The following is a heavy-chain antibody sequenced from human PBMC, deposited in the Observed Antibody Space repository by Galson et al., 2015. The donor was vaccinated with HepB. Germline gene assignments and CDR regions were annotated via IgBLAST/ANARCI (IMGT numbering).Heavy chain of an antibody. V-gene: IGHV1-69*02. Sequence: SVKVSCKASGGTFSSYTISWVRQAPGQGLEWMGRIIPILGIANYAQKFQGRVTITADKSTSTAYMELSSLRSEDTAVYYCARGDSSGYYYYWGQGTLVTVSS. D-gene: IGHD3-22*01. CDR2: IIPILGIA. J-gene: IGHJ4*02. CDR3: ARGDSSGYYYY. CDR1: GGTFSSYT.